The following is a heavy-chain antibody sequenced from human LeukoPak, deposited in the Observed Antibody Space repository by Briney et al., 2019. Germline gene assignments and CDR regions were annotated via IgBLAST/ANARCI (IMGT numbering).Heavy chain of an antibody. V-gene: IGHV4-59*01. J-gene: IGHJ5*02. Sequence: SETLSLTCIVSGGSISSYYWSWIRQPPGKGLEWIGYIYYSGSTNYNPSLKSRVTISVDTSKNQFSLKLSSVTAADTAVYYCARYGSIAVAGKGSYNWFDPWGQGTLVTVSS. CDR1: GGSISSYY. CDR3: ARYGSIAVAGKGSYNWFDP. D-gene: IGHD6-19*01. CDR2: IYYSGST.